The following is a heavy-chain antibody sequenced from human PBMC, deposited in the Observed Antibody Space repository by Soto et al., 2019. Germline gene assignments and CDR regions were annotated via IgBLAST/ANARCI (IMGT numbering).Heavy chain of an antibody. CDR1: GGTFSSYA. J-gene: IGHJ3*02. Sequence: ASVKVSCKASGGTFSSYAISWVRQAPGQGLEWMGGIIPIFGTANYAQKFQGRVTITADESTSTAYMELSSLRSEDTAVYYCARGGSLSDAFDIWGQGTMVTVSS. CDR2: IIPIFGTA. D-gene: IGHD6-19*01. V-gene: IGHV1-69*13. CDR3: ARGGSLSDAFDI.